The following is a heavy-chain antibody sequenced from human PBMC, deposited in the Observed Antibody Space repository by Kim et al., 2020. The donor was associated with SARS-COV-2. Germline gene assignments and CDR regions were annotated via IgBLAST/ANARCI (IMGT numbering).Heavy chain of an antibody. D-gene: IGHD3-22*01. J-gene: IGHJ6*02. V-gene: IGHV1-46*01. Sequence: ASVKVSCKASGYTFTSYYMHWVRQAPGQGLEWMGIINPSGGSTSYAQKFQGRVTMTRDTSTSTVYMELSSLRSEDTAVYYCARDYSQYYDSSGHYYYYGMDVWGQGTTVTVSS. CDR3: ARDYSQYYDSSGHYYYYGMDV. CDR1: GYTFTSYY. CDR2: INPSGGST.